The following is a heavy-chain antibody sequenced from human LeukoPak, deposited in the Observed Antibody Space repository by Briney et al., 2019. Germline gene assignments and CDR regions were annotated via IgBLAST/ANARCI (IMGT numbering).Heavy chain of an antibody. CDR2: IRYDGSNK. V-gene: IGHV3-30*02. Sequence: GGSLRLSCAASGFTFSSYGMHWVRQAPGKGLEWVAFIRYDGSNKYYADSVKGRFTISRDNSKNTLYLQMNSLRAEDTAVYYCAKAAREIVGYYYYMDVWGKGTTVTVSS. J-gene: IGHJ6*03. D-gene: IGHD6-6*01. CDR1: GFTFSSYG. CDR3: AKAAREIVGYYYYMDV.